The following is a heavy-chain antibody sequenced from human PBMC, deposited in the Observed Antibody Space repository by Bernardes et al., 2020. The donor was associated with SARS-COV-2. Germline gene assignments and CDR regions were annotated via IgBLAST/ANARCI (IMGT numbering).Heavy chain of an antibody. J-gene: IGHJ3*02. V-gene: IGHV4-34*01. D-gene: IGHD3-3*01. CDR2: INHGGNT. CDR1: GGSFSGFH. CDR3: PITNFGEDAFDI. Sequence: SETLSLTCAVSGGSFSGFHWNWIRQSPVKGLEWIGEINHGGNTNYNPFLMSRVTISVDTSKMQVSLTLRSVTAADTAVYYCPITNFGEDAFDIWDQGTMVTISS.